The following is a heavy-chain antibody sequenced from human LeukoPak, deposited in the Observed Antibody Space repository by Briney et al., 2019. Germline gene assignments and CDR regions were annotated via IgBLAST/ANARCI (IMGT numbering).Heavy chain of an antibody. CDR3: ARTQPGVTVYYYYMDV. CDR1: GGSISSYY. D-gene: IGHD2-21*02. Sequence: SETLSLTCTASGGSISSYYWSWIRQPPGKGLEWIGSIYHSGSTYYNPSLKSRVTISVDTSKNQFSLKLSSVTAADTAVYYCARTQPGVTVYYYYMDVWGKGTTVTVSS. V-gene: IGHV4-59*08. J-gene: IGHJ6*03. CDR2: IYHSGST.